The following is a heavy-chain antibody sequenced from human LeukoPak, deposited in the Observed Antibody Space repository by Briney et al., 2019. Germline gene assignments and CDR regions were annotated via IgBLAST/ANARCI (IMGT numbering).Heavy chain of an antibody. D-gene: IGHD3-10*01. CDR3: ARSELLWFGGVNSGFDY. J-gene: IGHJ4*02. CDR2: IYYSGST. V-gene: IGHV4-59*08. Sequence: PSETLSLTCTVSGGSISSYYWSWIRQPPGKGLEWIGYIYYSGSTIYNPSLRSRVSISVDTSRNQFSLRLNSVTAADTAVYYCARSELLWFGGVNSGFDYWGQGTLVTVSS. CDR1: GGSISSYY.